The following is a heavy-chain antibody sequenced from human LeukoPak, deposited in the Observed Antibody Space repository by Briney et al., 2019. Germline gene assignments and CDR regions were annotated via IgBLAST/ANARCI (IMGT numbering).Heavy chain of an antibody. D-gene: IGHD6-19*01. CDR3: AKDARSGYSSNLFDY. Sequence: GGSLRLSCAASGFTFSSYGMHWVRQAPGKWLEWVAFIRYDGSNKYYADSVKGRFTISRDNSKNTLYLQMNSLRAEDTAVYYCAKDARSGYSSNLFDYWGQGTPVTVSS. CDR1: GFTFSSYG. J-gene: IGHJ4*02. V-gene: IGHV3-30*02. CDR2: IRYDGSNK.